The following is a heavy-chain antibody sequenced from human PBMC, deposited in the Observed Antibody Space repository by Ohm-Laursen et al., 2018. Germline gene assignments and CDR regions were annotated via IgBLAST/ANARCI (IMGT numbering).Heavy chain of an antibody. D-gene: IGHD5-24*01. J-gene: IGHJ4*02. Sequence: TLPLTCSASGDSISAHYWSWIRQPPGKGLEWIGYIHHTGYTTYNPSLKSRVTISVDTSKKQFSLKLSSVTAADTAVYYCASLGPSYNSDYWGQGTLVTVSS. V-gene: IGHV4-59*11. CDR3: ASLGPSYNSDY. CDR2: IHHTGYT. CDR1: GDSISAHY.